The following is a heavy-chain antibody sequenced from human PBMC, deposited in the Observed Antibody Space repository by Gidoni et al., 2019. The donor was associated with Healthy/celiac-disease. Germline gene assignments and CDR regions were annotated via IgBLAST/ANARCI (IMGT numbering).Heavy chain of an antibody. CDR3: ARDRGRSQTHAFDY. J-gene: IGHJ4*02. CDR2: IIPIFGTA. Sequence: QVQLVQSGAEVKKPGSSVQVSCKASGGTFRSYAISWVRQAPGQGLEWMGGIIPIFGTANYAQKFQGRVTITADESTSTAYMELSSLRSEDTAVYYCARDRGRSQTHAFDYWGQGTLVTVSS. D-gene: IGHD3-10*01. CDR1: GGTFRSYA. V-gene: IGHV1-69*01.